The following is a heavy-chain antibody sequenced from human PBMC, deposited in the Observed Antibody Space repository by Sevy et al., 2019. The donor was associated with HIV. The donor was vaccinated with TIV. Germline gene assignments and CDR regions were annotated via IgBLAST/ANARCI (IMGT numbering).Heavy chain of an antibody. J-gene: IGHJ6*02. CDR3: AKDRRYRSGWYSGGAYFALYV. CDR2: ISYDGSNK. V-gene: IGHV3-30*18. Sequence: GGSLRLSCAASGFTFSNYGMHWVRQAPGKGLEWVAVISYDGSNKYYADSVRGRFTISRDNSKNTLYLQMNSLRAEDTAIYYCAKDRRYRSGWYSGGAYFALYVWGQGTTVTVSS. D-gene: IGHD6-19*01. CDR1: GFTFSNYG.